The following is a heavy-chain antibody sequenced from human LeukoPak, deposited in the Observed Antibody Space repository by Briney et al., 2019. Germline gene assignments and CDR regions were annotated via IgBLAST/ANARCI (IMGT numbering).Heavy chain of an antibody. CDR2: IYYSGST. J-gene: IGHJ4*02. CDR3: ARGDGYNSVRFYY. CDR1: GGSTSSSSYY. Sequence: SETLSLTCTVSGGSTSSSSYYWGWIRQPPGKGLEWIGSIYYSGSTYYNPSLKSRVTISVDTSKNQFSLKLSSVTAADTAVYYCARGDGYNSVRFYYWGQGTLVTVSS. V-gene: IGHV4-39*07. D-gene: IGHD5-24*01.